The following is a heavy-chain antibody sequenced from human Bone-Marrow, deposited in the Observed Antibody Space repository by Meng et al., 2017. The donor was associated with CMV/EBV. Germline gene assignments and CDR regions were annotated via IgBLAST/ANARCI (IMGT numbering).Heavy chain of an antibody. CDR2: IYTSGST. CDR3: ARAMVRGVQRYFDY. V-gene: IGHV4-4*07. Sequence: VRLRDAGPGLVRPSVPLSLTSTVSGASISSYYWRSLRHPAGKGLGWIGRIYTSGSTNYNPSLKSRVTMSVDTSKNQFSLKLSSVTAADTAVYYCARAMVRGVQRYFDYWGQGTLVTVSS. CDR1: GASISSYY. J-gene: IGHJ4*02. D-gene: IGHD3-10*01.